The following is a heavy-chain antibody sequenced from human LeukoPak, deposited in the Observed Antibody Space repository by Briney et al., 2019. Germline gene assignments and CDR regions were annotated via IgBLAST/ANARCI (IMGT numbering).Heavy chain of an antibody. V-gene: IGHV5-51*01. CDR1: GYSFTSYW. CDR2: TYPGDSDT. CDR3: ARRPILGARSTAFDI. Sequence: GESLKISCKGSGYSFTSYWIGWVRQMPGKGLEWMGSTYPGDSDTRYSPSFQGQVTISTDKSITTAYLQWSSLKASDTAMYYCARRPILGARSTAFDIWGQGTMVAVSS. D-gene: IGHD5-12*01. J-gene: IGHJ3*02.